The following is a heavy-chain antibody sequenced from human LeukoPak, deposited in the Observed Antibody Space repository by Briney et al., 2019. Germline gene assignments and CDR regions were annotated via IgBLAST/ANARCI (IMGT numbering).Heavy chain of an antibody. Sequence: SETLSLTCAVYGGSFSGYYWSWIRQPPGEGLEWIGEINHSGSTNYNPSLKSRVTISVDTSKNQFSLKLSSVTAADTAVYYCARGRSSWYGWFDPWGQGTLVTVSS. CDR2: INHSGST. D-gene: IGHD6-13*01. V-gene: IGHV4-34*01. CDR1: GGSFSGYY. J-gene: IGHJ5*02. CDR3: ARGRSSWYGWFDP.